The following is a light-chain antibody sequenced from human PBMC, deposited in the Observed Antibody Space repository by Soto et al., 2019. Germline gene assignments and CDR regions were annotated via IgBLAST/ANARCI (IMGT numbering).Light chain of an antibody. CDR2: LGS. J-gene: IGKJ5*01. CDR3: MQGLQTSPT. Sequence: IVMTPSPLSLPVAIGEPASISCRSSQSLLHSNGDNFLDWYLQKPGQSPQLLIYLGSSRSSGVPDRFSGSGSGTDFTLKIDRVEAEDVGTYYCMQGLQTSPTFGQGTRLEIK. V-gene: IGKV2-28*01. CDR1: QSLLHSNGDNF.